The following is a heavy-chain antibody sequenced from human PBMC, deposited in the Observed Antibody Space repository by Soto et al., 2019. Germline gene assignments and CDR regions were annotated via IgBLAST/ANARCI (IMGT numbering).Heavy chain of an antibody. D-gene: IGHD2-15*01. V-gene: IGHV3-23*01. CDR3: ARGGIPSYSAVL. CDR1: GFTCSSYA. CDR2: ISGSGGST. Sequence: QPGGSLRLACAASGFTCSSYAMSWVRQAPGKGLEWVSAISGSGGSTYYADSVKGRFTISRDNAKNTLYLEMNSLRVEDTADYYCARGGIPSYSAVLRGTGTTVTVSS. J-gene: IGHJ6*03.